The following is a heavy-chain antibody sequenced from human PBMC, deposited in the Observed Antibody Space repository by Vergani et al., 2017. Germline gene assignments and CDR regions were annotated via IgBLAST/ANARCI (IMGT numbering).Heavy chain of an antibody. V-gene: IGHV3-9*02. Sequence: EVQLEESGGGLVLPGRSLRLSCVASGFTSAGYAMHWVRQAPGKGLEWVSGISWNSNSIGYADSVKGRFTISRDNAKNSLYLQMNSLRAEDMALYYCAKEVGEYYYYGMDVWGQGTTVTVSS. D-gene: IGHD1-26*01. CDR3: AKEVGEYYYYGMDV. CDR1: GFTSAGYA. J-gene: IGHJ6*02. CDR2: ISWNSNSI.